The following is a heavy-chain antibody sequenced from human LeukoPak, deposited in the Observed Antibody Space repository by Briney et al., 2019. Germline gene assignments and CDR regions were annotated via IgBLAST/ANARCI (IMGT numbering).Heavy chain of an antibody. J-gene: IGHJ3*02. CDR1: GFTVSNNY. CDR2: LYSGGGT. Sequence: GGSLRLSCAASGFTVSNNYMNWVRQAPGKGLEWVSILYSGGGTYYADSVKGLFTISRDNSKNTLYLQMNSLRAEDTAVYYCARYGSGGYRNRGVFDIWGQGTMVTVSS. D-gene: IGHD5-18*01. CDR3: ARYGSGGYRNRGVFDI. V-gene: IGHV3-53*01.